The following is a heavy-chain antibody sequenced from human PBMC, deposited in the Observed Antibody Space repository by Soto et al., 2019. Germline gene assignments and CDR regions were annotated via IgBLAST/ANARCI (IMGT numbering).Heavy chain of an antibody. D-gene: IGHD2-15*01. Sequence: QVQLVQSGAEVKKPGASVKVPCKASGYTFTSYDINWVRQATGQGLEWMGWMNPNSGNTGYAQKFQGRVTMTRNTSISTAYMELSSLRSEDTAVYYCARGPVVVVAATRGNWFDPWGQGTLVTVSS. J-gene: IGHJ5*02. CDR3: ARGPVVVVAATRGNWFDP. V-gene: IGHV1-8*01. CDR1: GYTFTSYD. CDR2: MNPNSGNT.